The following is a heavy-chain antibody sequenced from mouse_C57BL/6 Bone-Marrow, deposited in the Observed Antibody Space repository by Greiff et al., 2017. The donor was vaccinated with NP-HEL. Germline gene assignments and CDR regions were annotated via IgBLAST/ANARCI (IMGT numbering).Heavy chain of an antibody. J-gene: IGHJ4*01. CDR2: ISSGSSTI. D-gene: IGHD2-2*01. Sequence: EVKLQESGGGLVKPGGSLKLSCAASGFTFSDYGMHWVRQAPEKGLAWVAYISSGSSTIYYADTVKGRFTISRDNAKNTLFLQMTSLRSEDTAMYYCARPVTTEGRYAMDYWGQGTSVTVSS. V-gene: IGHV5-17*01. CDR1: GFTFSDYG. CDR3: ARPVTTEGRYAMDY.